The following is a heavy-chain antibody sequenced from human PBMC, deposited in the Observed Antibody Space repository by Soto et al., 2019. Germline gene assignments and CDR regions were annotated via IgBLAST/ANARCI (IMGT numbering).Heavy chain of an antibody. CDR3: ARDPAP. Sequence: QVQLQESGPGLVKLSETLSLTCTVSGGSITRGGYYWSWIRQHPGKGLEWIGYIYNSGTTYYNPSLKTPVTISVDTSKNQFSLQLTSVTAADTSVYYCARDPAPWGQGTLVTVSS. CDR1: GGSITRGGYY. J-gene: IGHJ5*02. CDR2: IYNSGTT. V-gene: IGHV4-31*01.